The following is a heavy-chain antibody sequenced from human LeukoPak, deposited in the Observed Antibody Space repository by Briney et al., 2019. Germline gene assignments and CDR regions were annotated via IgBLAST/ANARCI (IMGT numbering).Heavy chain of an antibody. CDR2: ISANTGNT. J-gene: IGHJ4*02. V-gene: IGHV1-18*01. D-gene: IGHD1-26*01. CDR1: GYTFTNYG. CDR3: ARDSSVGAQDFEY. Sequence: SVKVSCKASGYTFTNYGITWVRQAPGQGLGWMGWISANTGNTNYAQKFQGRVTMTTDTSTSTAYMELRSLRSEDTAVYYCARDSSVGAQDFEYWGQGTLVTVSS.